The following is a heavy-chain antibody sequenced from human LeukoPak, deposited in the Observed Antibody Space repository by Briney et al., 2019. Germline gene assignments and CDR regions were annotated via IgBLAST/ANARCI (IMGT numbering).Heavy chain of an antibody. J-gene: IGHJ3*02. CDR3: ARGGITMVRGVPEFDAFDI. CDR2: IIPIFGTA. Sequence: ASVKVSCKASGGTFSSYAISWVRQAPGQGLEWMGGIIPIFGTANYAQKFQGRVTITADESTSTAYLELSSLRSEDTAVYYCARGGITMVRGVPEFDAFDIWGQGTMVTVSS. D-gene: IGHD3-10*01. V-gene: IGHV1-69*13. CDR1: GGTFSSYA.